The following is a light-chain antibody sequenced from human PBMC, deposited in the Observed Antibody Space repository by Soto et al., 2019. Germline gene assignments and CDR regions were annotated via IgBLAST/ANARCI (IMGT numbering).Light chain of an antibody. CDR1: QSVYKNF. J-gene: IGKJ4*01. V-gene: IGKV3-20*01. CDR2: GAS. CDR3: ERYGSSPPT. Sequence: EIVLTQSPGTLSLSPGERATLSCRASQSVYKNFLAWYQQKPGRAPRLLINGASNWATGIADRSSGGGSGTDFSLTIARLGREDLAVFFCERYGSSPPTSGGGTKGPIK.